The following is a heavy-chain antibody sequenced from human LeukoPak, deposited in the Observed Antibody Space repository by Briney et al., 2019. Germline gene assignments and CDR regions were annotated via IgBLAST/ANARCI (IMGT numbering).Heavy chain of an antibody. J-gene: IGHJ4*02. CDR2: IKEDGSLK. V-gene: IGHV3-7*01. CDR1: GFGFSNFW. Sequence: GGSLRLSCAASGFGFSNFWMSWVRQAPGKGPEWVANIKEDGSLKNYVDSVKGRFTISRDNAKNSLYLQMNSLRAEDTAVYYCARLAYYFDYWGQGTPVTVSS. CDR3: ARLAYYFDY.